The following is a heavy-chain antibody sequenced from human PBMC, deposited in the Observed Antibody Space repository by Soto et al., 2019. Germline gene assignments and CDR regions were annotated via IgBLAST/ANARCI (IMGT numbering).Heavy chain of an antibody. CDR1: GFTFSSYG. D-gene: IGHD5-18*01. J-gene: IGHJ5*02. CDR2: ISYDGSNK. CDR3: AKDWDTAMAQQT. Sequence: QVQLVESGGGVVQPGRSLRLSCAASGFTFSSYGMHWVRQAPGKGLEWVAVISYDGSNKYYADSVKGRFTISRDNYKNTLYLQMNSLRAEDTAVYYCAKDWDTAMAQQTWGQGTLVTVSS. V-gene: IGHV3-30*18.